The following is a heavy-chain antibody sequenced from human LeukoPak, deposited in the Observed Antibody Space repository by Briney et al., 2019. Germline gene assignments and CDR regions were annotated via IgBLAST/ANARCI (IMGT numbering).Heavy chain of an antibody. CDR2: IIPIFGTA. J-gene: IGHJ4*02. Sequence: ASVKVSCEASGGTFSSYAISWVRQAPGQGLEWMGGIIPIFGTANYAQKFQGRVTITADKSTSTAYMELSSLRSEDTAVYYCARGWCSSTSCYTQLVYWGQGTLVTVSS. CDR1: GGTFSSYA. CDR3: ARGWCSSTSCYTQLVY. D-gene: IGHD2-2*02. V-gene: IGHV1-69*06.